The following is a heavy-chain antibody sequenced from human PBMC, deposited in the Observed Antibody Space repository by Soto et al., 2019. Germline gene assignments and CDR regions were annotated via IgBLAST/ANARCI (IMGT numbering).Heavy chain of an antibody. CDR2: ISAYNGNT. CDR1: GYTFTSYG. V-gene: IGHV1-18*01. D-gene: IGHD3-22*01. J-gene: IGHJ5*02. CDR3: ARDFYYDSSGYYNWFDP. Sequence: ASVKVSCKASGYTFTSYGISWVRQAPGQGLEWMGWISAYNGNTNYAQKLQGRVTMTTDTSTSTAYMELRSLRSDDTAVYYCARDFYYDSSGYYNWFDPWGQGTLVTVSS.